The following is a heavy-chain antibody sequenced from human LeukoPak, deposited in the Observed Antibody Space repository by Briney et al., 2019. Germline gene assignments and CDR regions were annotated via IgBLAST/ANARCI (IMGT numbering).Heavy chain of an antibody. D-gene: IGHD3-22*01. V-gene: IGHV3-74*01. J-gene: IGHJ4*02. Sequence: GGSLRLSCVGSGVTFSGFAMSWVRQAPGKGLVWVSHINTDGSSTTYADSVKGRFTISRDNAKNTVYLQMNSLRAEDTAVYYCARPRAYDTRDFDYWGQGTLVTVSS. CDR3: ARPRAYDTRDFDY. CDR1: GVTFSGFA. CDR2: INTDGSST.